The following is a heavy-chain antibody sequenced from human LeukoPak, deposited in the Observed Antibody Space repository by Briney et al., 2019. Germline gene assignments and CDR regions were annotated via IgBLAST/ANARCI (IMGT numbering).Heavy chain of an antibody. J-gene: IGHJ6*02. CDR2: INPNSGGT. CDR3: ARDLEWELLYGMDV. D-gene: IGHD1-26*01. Sequence: ASVKVSCKASGYTFTGYYMHWVRQAPGQGLEWMGWINPNSGGTNYAQKFQGRVTMTRDTSISTAYMELSRPRSDDTAVYYCARDLEWELLYGMDVWGQGTTVTVSS. V-gene: IGHV1-2*02. CDR1: GYTFTGYY.